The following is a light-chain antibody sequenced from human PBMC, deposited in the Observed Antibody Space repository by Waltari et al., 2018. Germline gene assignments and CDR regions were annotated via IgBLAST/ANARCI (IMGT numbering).Light chain of an antibody. CDR2: GAS. CDR3: QQYSSWPLT. J-gene: IGKJ4*01. Sequence: EIVMTQSPVSLSVSPGERVTFSCTTSQSVGSNLAWYQQKPGQAPRLLIYGASTRATGNPARFSGSGSGTEFTLSISSLQSEDLAVYNCQQYSSWPLTFGGGSKVEIQ. V-gene: IGKV3-15*01. CDR1: QSVGSN.